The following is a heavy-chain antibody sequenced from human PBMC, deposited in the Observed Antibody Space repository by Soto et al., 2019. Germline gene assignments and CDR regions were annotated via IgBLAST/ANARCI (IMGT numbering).Heavy chain of an antibody. D-gene: IGHD6-13*01. V-gene: IGHV4-59*01. J-gene: IGHJ6*02. Sequence: SETLSLTCTVSGASISTYNWSWIRQPPGKGLEWIGYISNSGTTNYNPSLKSRVTISVDTSKNQFSLKLSSVTAADTAVYYCARDKALAAAAGKPYYYYGMDVWGQGTTVTVSS. CDR1: GASISTYN. CDR3: ARDKALAAAAGKPYYYYGMDV. CDR2: ISNSGTT.